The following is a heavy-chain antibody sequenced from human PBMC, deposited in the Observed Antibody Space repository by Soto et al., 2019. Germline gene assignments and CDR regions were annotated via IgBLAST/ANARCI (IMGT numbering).Heavy chain of an antibody. Sequence: QITLRESGPSLVKPTETLTLTCTFSGFSLTTTGVGVGWIRQPPGKALEWLAVVFWDDGERYSPYLKSRVTIAKDTSKNQVVLTMTNMDPVDTATYYCTQIYGSGSWGWYFHSWGQGTLVTVSS. V-gene: IGHV2-5*02. CDR3: TQIYGSGSWGWYFHS. CDR2: VFWDDGE. D-gene: IGHD1-26*01. CDR1: GFSLTTTGVG. J-gene: IGHJ4*02.